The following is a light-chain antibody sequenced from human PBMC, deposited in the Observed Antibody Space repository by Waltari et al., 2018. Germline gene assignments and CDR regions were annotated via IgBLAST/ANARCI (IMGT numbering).Light chain of an antibody. V-gene: IGLV2-14*01. Sequence: QSALTQPASLSGSPGQSITISCTGTSSDVGGYNYVSWFQQHPAKAPKLIIYEVSKRPSGVSNRFSGSKSGNTASLTISGLQAEDEADYYCSSYTSSSTLLFGGGTKLTVL. CDR3: SSYTSSSTLL. J-gene: IGLJ2*01. CDR1: SSDVGGYNY. CDR2: EVS.